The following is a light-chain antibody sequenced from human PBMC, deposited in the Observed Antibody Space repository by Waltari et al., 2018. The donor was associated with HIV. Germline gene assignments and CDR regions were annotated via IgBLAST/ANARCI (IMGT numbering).Light chain of an antibody. J-gene: IGLJ3*02. CDR3: QSADSNGTWL. CDR1: ALSKQY. Sequence: SYESTQPPSVSVSPGQTARNTCPGDALSKQYAYWYQQKPGHAPVVVIYTDTRKSSGIPERLSGSTSGTTATLTISGVQADDEADYYCQSADSNGTWLFGGGTKLTVV. V-gene: IGLV3-25*03. CDR2: TDT.